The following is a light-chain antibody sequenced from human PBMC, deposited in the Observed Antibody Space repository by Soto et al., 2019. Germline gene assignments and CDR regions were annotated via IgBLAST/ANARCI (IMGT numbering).Light chain of an antibody. CDR3: QQYDTWPSIT. CDR2: GAS. V-gene: IGKV3-15*01. J-gene: IGKJ5*01. Sequence: EIVMTQSPATLSVSSWERATLSFMASQSVSINLAWYQQKPGQAPRLLIYGASTRASGVSGRFSGSGSGTEYTLTISRLQSEDFAVYYCQQYDTWPSITFGQGTRLEIK. CDR1: QSVSIN.